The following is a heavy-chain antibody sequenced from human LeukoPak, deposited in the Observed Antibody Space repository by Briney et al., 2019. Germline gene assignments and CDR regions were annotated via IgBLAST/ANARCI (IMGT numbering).Heavy chain of an antibody. CDR2: IKEDGSEK. Sequence: PSETLSLTCTVSGGSISSGDYYWSWIRQAPGKGLEWVANIKEDGSEKHYVDSVNGRFTISRDNAKNSLFLQMNSLRDEDTAVYYCVSGGHCDYWGQGTLVTVSS. J-gene: IGHJ4*02. V-gene: IGHV3-7*01. CDR3: VSGGHCDY. D-gene: IGHD2-21*01. CDR1: GGSISSGDYY.